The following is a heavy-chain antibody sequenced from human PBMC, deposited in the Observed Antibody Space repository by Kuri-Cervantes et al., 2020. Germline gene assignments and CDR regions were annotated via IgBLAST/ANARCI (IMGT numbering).Heavy chain of an antibody. Sequence: ASVKVSCKASGYTFTSYYMHWVRQAPGQGLEWMGWMNPNSGNTGYAQKFQGRVTMTRDTSTGTVYMELSSLRSEDTAVYYCARRNYGGPFDYWGQGTLVTVSS. CDR1: GYTFTSYY. D-gene: IGHD4-23*01. CDR2: MNPNSGNT. CDR3: ARRNYGGPFDY. J-gene: IGHJ4*02. V-gene: IGHV1-46*01.